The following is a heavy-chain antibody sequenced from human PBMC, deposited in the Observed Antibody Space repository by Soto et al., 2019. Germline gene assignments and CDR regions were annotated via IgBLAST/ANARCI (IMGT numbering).Heavy chain of an antibody. CDR2: ISYDGSNK. CDR3: GKRGGGPGGIVVVIEPYYFDY. V-gene: IGHV3-30*18. J-gene: IGHJ4*02. CDR1: GFTFSSYG. Sequence: PGGSLRLSCAASGFTFSSYGMHWVRQAPGKGLEWVAVISYDGSNKYYADSVKGRFTISRDNSKNTLYLQMNSLRAEDTAVYYWGKRGGGPGGIVVVIEPYYFDYWGQGTLVTVSS. D-gene: IGHD3-22*01.